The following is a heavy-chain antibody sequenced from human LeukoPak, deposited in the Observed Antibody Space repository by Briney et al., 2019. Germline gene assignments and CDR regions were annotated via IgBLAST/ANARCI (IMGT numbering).Heavy chain of an antibody. CDR3: ARQGYADFSPRPFDY. V-gene: IGHV4-59*08. Sequence: SETLSLTCTVSGGSISSYYWSWIRQPPGKGLEWIGYIYYSGSTNYNPSLKNRVTISVDTSKNQFSLKLRSVTAADTAVFYCARQGYADFSPRPFDYWGQGTLATVSS. D-gene: IGHD4-17*01. CDR2: IYYSGST. CDR1: GGSISSYY. J-gene: IGHJ4*02.